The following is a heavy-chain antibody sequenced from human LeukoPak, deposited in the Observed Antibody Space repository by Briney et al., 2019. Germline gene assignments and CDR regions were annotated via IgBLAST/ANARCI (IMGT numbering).Heavy chain of an antibody. J-gene: IGHJ6*02. CDR2: INHRGST. Sequence: SETLSLTCAVYGGSFSGYYWSWIRPPPGKGLEWIGEINHRGSTNYNPSLKSRVTISVDPYKHQFSLKLSSVTAADTAVYYCARGYCSGGRCYPLLYYYHYGMDVWGQGTTVTVSS. V-gene: IGHV4-34*01. CDR1: GGSFSGYY. D-gene: IGHD2-15*01. CDR3: ARGYCSGGRCYPLLYYYHYGMDV.